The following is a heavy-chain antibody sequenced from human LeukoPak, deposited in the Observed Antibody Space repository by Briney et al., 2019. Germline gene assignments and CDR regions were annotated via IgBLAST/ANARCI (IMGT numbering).Heavy chain of an antibody. D-gene: IGHD6-19*01. CDR1: GFTFSSYA. Sequence: PGGSLRLSCAASGFTFSSYAMSWVRQAPGKGLEWVGRIKSKTDGGTTDYAAPVKGRFTISRDDSKNTLYLQMNSLKTEDTAVYYCTTETIAVAATEDYWGQGTLVTVSS. V-gene: IGHV3-15*01. CDR2: IKSKTDGGTT. J-gene: IGHJ4*02. CDR3: TTETIAVAATEDY.